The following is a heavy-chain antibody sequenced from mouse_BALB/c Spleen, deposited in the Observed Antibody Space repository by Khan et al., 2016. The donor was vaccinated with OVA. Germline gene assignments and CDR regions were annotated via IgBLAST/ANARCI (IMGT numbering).Heavy chain of an antibody. CDR3: ARSGLRWEFDY. J-gene: IGHJ2*01. CDR2: INPSTGYT. V-gene: IGHV1-7*01. Sequence: VQLQESGAELAKPGASVKMSCKASGYTFINYWILWIKQRPGQGLEWFGYINPSTGYTEYNQNFKNKATLTADKSSSPAYMQLSSLTSEDSTVYDCARSGLRWEFDYGGQGTTLTVSA. D-gene: IGHD1-1*01. CDR1: GYTFINYW.